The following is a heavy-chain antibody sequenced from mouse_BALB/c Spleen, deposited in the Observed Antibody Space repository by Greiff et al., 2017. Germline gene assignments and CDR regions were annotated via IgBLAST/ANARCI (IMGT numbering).Heavy chain of an antibody. V-gene: IGHV5-6-5*01. CDR3: ARGLTITTGFAY. D-gene: IGHD2-4*01. J-gene: IGHJ3*01. Sequence: EVQGVESGGGLVKPGGSLKLSCAASGFTFSSYAMSWVRQTPEKRLEWVASISSGGSTYYPDSVKGRFTISRDNARNILYLQMSSLRSEDTAMYYCARGLTITTGFAYWGQGTLVTVSA. CDR2: ISSGGST. CDR1: GFTFSSYA.